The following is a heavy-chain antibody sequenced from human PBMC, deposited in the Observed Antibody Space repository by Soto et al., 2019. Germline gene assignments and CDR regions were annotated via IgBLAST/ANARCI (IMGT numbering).Heavy chain of an antibody. CDR1: GGFVCRGSYY. V-gene: IGHV4-34*01. CDR3: ARVERGTATTIVDAFDI. Sequence: QVQLQQWGAGLLKPSETLSLTCAVYGGFVCRGSYYWSWIRQPPGKGLEWIGAMSHSGVTHYNPYFKSRVTITVGTSKNQFSLKMSSVTAADTALYYCARVERGTATTIVDAFDIWGPGTMVTVSS. CDR2: MSHSGVT. D-gene: IGHD1-1*01. J-gene: IGHJ3*02.